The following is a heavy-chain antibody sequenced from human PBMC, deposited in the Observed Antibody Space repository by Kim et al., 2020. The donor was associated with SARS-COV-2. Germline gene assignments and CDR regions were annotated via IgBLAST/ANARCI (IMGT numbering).Heavy chain of an antibody. CDR2: ISASGNT. J-gene: IGHJ4*02. D-gene: IGHD1-26*01. CDR1: ADSITNYY. V-gene: IGHV4-4*07. Sequence: SETLSLTCNVSADSITNYYWSWIRQAAGKGLEWIGRISASGNTNYNASLKSRITLSVDTSKNQFSLKLTSVTAADTAVYYCARESGSYRLLDYWGQGTLV. CDR3: ARESGSYRLLDY.